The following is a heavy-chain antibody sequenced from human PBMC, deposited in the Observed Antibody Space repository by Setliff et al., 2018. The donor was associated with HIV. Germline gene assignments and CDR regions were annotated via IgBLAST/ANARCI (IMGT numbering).Heavy chain of an antibody. CDR2: ISHSGST. V-gene: IGHV4-34*01. CDR3: ARGSRSPLVNKFRVTPAFDY. J-gene: IGHJ4*01. D-gene: IGHD2-21*02. Sequence: SETLSLTCAVYGGSFSGHYWSWIRQTPGKGLEWIGDISHSGSTNYNPSLKSRVTISVDTSKNQFSLRLTSVTAADTAAYFCARGSRSPLVNKFRVTPAFDYWGQGTLVTV. CDR1: GGSFSGHY.